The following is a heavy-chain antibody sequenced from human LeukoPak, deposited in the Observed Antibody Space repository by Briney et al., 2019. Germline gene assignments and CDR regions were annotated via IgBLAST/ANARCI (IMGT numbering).Heavy chain of an antibody. J-gene: IGHJ4*02. Sequence: GESLKISCKGSGYRFTSYWIAWVRQMPGKGLESMGIIYPGDSDTRYSPPFQGHVTISADKSISTAYLQWSSLKASDTAMYYCARHGTYFDYWGQGTLVTVSS. CDR1: GYRFTSYW. V-gene: IGHV5-51*01. CDR3: ARHGTYFDY. CDR2: IYPGDSDT.